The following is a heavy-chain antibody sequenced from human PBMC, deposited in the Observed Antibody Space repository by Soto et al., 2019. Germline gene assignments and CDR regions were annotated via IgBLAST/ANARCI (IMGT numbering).Heavy chain of an antibody. J-gene: IGHJ6*03. Sequence: PSETLSLTCTVSGGSLSSSSYYWGWIRQPPGKGLEWIGSIYYSGSTYYNPSLKSRVTISVDTSKNQFSLKLSSVTAADTAVYYCSRRSTGTTCHHYYMDVCDKATTVSVS. V-gene: IGHV4-39*01. CDR3: SRRSTGTTCHHYYMDV. CDR1: GGSLSSSSYY. CDR2: IYYSGST. D-gene: IGHD1-1*01.